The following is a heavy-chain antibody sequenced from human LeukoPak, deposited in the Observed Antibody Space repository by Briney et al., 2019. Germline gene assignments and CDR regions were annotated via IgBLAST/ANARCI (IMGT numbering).Heavy chain of an antibody. CDR3: ARGSRDGYNVDY. Sequence: GGSLRLSCAASGFTFSSYSMNWVRQAPGKGLEWVSSISCSSSYIYYADSVKGRFTISRDNAKNSLYLQMNSLRAEDTAVYYCARGSRDGYNVDYWGQGTLVTVSS. CDR1: GFTFSSYS. V-gene: IGHV3-21*01. D-gene: IGHD5-24*01. J-gene: IGHJ4*02. CDR2: ISCSSSYI.